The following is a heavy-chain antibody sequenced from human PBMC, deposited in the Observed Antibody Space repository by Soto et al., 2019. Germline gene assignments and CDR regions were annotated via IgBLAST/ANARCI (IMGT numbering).Heavy chain of an antibody. CDR2: ISSSRSYT. D-gene: IGHD2-2*01. V-gene: IGHV3-11*06. CDR1: GFRFDEYG. J-gene: IGHJ5*02. Sequence: PGGSLRLSCAASGFRFDEYGMNWVRQAPGKGLEWVSYISSSRSYTNYADSVKGRFTISRDNAKNSLYLQMNSLRAEDTAVYYCARDPAEGPAAMWNNWFDPWGQGTLVTVSS. CDR3: ARDPAEGPAAMWNNWFDP.